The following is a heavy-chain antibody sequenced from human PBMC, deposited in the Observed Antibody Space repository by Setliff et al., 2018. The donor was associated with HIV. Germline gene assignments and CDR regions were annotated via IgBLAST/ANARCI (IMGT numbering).Heavy chain of an antibody. CDR3: ARVRGSSYFGTFDY. V-gene: IGHV4-59*01. D-gene: IGHD1-26*01. J-gene: IGHJ4*02. CDR1: GGSINSYY. Sequence: PSETLSLTCAVSGGSINSYYWGWIRQPPGKGLEWIGDIYYIGNTNYNPSLKSRVTISVDTSKNQFSLKLSSVTAADTAVDYCARVRGSSYFGTFDYWGQGALVTVSS. CDR2: IYYIGNT.